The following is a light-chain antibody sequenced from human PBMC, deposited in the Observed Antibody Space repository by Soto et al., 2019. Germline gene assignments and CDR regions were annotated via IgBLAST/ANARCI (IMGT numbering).Light chain of an antibody. Sequence: QSALTQPPSASGSPGQSVTISCTGTSSEVGGYNYVSWYQQHPGKAPKLMIYEVSKRPSGVPDRFSGSKSGNTASLTVSGLQAEDEADYYCSSYAGSNNPVVFGGGTKLTVL. CDR1: SSEVGGYNY. CDR2: EVS. CDR3: SSYAGSNNPVV. V-gene: IGLV2-8*01. J-gene: IGLJ2*01.